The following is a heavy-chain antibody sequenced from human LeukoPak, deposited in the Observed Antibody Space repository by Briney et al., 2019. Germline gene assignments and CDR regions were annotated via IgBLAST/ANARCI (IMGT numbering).Heavy chain of an antibody. CDR3: SGSYVYYYYYYMDV. Sequence: PSETLSLTCTVSGASVSDYSWTWIRQPPGKGLEWIGNISYSGITNYNPSLKSRVTISGDTSKNQFSLKLSSVTAADTAVYYCSGSYVYYYYYYMDVWGKGTTVTISS. V-gene: IGHV4-59*02. CDR2: ISYSGIT. D-gene: IGHD1-26*01. J-gene: IGHJ6*03. CDR1: GASVSDYS.